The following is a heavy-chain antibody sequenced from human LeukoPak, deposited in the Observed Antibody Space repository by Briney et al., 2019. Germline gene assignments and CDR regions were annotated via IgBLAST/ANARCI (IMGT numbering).Heavy chain of an antibody. D-gene: IGHD3-16*02. Sequence: GGSLRLSCAASGFTFTNYAMNWVRQAPGKGLEWVSGFSAINSVTHYADSVKGRFTISRDFSKNTVYLQMNSLRAEDTAIYYCAKAPGGSYRSVDYWGQGTLVTVSS. CDR3: AKAPGGSYRSVDY. V-gene: IGHV3-23*01. CDR2: FSAINSVT. CDR1: GFTFTNYA. J-gene: IGHJ4*02.